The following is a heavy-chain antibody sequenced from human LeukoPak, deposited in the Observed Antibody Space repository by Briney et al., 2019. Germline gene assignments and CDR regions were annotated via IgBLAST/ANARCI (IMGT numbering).Heavy chain of an antibody. J-gene: IGHJ4*02. D-gene: IGHD3-22*01. Sequence: GGPLRLSCAASGFTFDEYGMSWVRQAPGKGLEWVSGINWNGDSVGYADSVKGRFTISRDNAKNSLYLQMNSLRAEDTALYYCARGSIAIYYYDSSGYFGYWGQGTLVTVSS. V-gene: IGHV3-20*04. CDR2: INWNGDSV. CDR3: ARGSIAIYYYDSSGYFGY. CDR1: GFTFDEYG.